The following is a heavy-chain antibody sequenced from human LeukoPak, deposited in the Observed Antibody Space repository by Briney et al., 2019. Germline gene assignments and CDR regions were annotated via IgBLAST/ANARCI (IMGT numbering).Heavy chain of an antibody. CDR2: ISSSRSHI. D-gene: IGHD5-18*01. CDR1: VFTFSSYS. J-gene: IGHJ4*02. V-gene: IGHV3-21*04. CDR3: ARGVAGYSYGFDY. Sequence: GVPLRLPCAASVFTFSSYSMNWLPQAPGKALEWVSSISSSRSHIYYADSVKGRFTISRDNAKNSLYLQMNSLRAEDTAVYYCARGVAGYSYGFDYWGQGTLVTVSS.